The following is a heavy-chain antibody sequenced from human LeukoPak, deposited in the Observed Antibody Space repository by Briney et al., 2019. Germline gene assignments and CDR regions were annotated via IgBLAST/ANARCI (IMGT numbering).Heavy chain of an antibody. D-gene: IGHD2/OR15-2a*01. Sequence: GESLKISCKDSPYYFINFWIGWVRQMPGKGLVWMGIIYPADSDTRYNPSFQGHVTISADRSASTAYLQWHSLKASDTAIYYCARGINDEYFQSWGQGTLVTVSS. CDR3: ARGINDEYFQS. CDR2: IYPADSDT. J-gene: IGHJ1*01. V-gene: IGHV5-51*01. CDR1: PYYFINFW.